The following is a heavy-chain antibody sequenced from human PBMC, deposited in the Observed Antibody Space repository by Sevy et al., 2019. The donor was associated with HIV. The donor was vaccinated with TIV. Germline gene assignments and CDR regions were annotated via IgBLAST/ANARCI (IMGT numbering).Heavy chain of an antibody. Sequence: ASVKVSCKASGYTFTSYYMHWVRQAPGQGLEWMGIINPSGGSTSYAQKFQGRVTMTRDTSTSTVYMELSSLRSEDTAVYYCARDKWGSTSRNPTTTALDYWGQGTLVTVSS. J-gene: IGHJ4*02. D-gene: IGHD2-2*01. V-gene: IGHV1-46*03. CDR2: INPSGGST. CDR1: GYTFTSYY. CDR3: ARDKWGSTSRNPTTTALDY.